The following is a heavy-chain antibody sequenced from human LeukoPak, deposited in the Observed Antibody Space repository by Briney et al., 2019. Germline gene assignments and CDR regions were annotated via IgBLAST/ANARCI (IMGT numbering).Heavy chain of an antibody. CDR2: ISDSGGST. V-gene: IGHV3-23*01. Sequence: GGSLRLSCAASGFTFRSYAMSWVRQAPGPGLEWVSTISDSGGSTSYADSVKGRFTISRDNSKNTLCLQMNSLRADDTAVYYCAKNWGSGWYYFDYWGQGPRVTVSA. D-gene: IGHD6-13*01. J-gene: IGHJ4*02. CDR3: AKNWGSGWYYFDY. CDR1: GFTFRSYA.